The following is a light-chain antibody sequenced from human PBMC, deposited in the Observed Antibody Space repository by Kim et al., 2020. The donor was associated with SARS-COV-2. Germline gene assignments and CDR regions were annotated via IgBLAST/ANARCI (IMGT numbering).Light chain of an antibody. V-gene: IGKV1-33*01. CDR1: HDISSY. Sequence: SASVGDRVTITCQASHDISSYLNWYQQKPGKAPKLLIYDASNLETGVPSRFSGSGYGTDFTFTISSLQPEDIATYHCQQYDNLPYSFGQGTKLEI. CDR2: DAS. CDR3: QQYDNLPYS. J-gene: IGKJ2*03.